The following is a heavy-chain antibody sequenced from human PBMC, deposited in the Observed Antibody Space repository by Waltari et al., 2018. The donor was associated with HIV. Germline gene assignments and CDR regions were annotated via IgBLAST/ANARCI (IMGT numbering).Heavy chain of an antibody. CDR2: IYDTGST. D-gene: IGHD3-10*01. J-gene: IGHJ4*02. CDR3: ARSRHAGDYIDL. CDR1: GVSITSGAYY. Sequence: QVQLQESGPGLVTPSQTLSLTCTVSGVSITSGAYYWSWVRQLPGKGLEWIGYIYDTGSTSYNPSLGSRLSLAIDTSKNQFSLNLRSMTAADTAVYFCARSRHAGDYIDLWGQGTLVTVSS. V-gene: IGHV4-31*03.